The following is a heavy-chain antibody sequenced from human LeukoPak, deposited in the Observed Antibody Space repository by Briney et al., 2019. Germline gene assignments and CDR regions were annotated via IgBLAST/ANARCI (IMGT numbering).Heavy chain of an antibody. CDR1: GFSFSDYA. Sequence: GGSLRLSCAASGFSFSDYAIYWVRQAPGKGLEWVSAISGSGSSTYYADSVKGRFTISRDNSKNTLYLQMNSLRAEDTAVYYCAGRGSGSYFDFWGQGTLVTVSS. D-gene: IGHD3-10*01. CDR2: ISGSGSST. V-gene: IGHV3-23*01. CDR3: AGRGSGSYFDF. J-gene: IGHJ4*02.